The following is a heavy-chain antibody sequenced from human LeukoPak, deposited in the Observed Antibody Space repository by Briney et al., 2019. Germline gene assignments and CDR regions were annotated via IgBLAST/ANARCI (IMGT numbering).Heavy chain of an antibody. J-gene: IGHJ4*02. Sequence: PGGSLRLSCAASGFTFSSYAMSWVRQAPGKGLEWVSAISGSGGSAYYADSVKGRFTISRDNSKNTLNLQMNSLRAEDTAVYYCAKALPPPGYYDSSGYYYFDYWGQGTLVTVSS. CDR2: ISGSGGSA. CDR1: GFTFSSYA. D-gene: IGHD3-22*01. V-gene: IGHV3-23*01. CDR3: AKALPPPGYYDSSGYYYFDY.